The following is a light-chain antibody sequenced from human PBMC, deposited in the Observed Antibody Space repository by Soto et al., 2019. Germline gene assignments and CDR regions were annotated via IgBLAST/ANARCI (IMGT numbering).Light chain of an antibody. Sequence: QSALTQPASVSGSPGQSITISCTGTSSDIGGYKYVSWYQQYPGKAPKLMIYEVSNRPSGVSNRFSGSKSGNTASLTISGLQAEDEADYYCSSNTSSNTWVLGGGTKLTVL. J-gene: IGLJ3*02. CDR3: SSNTSSNTWV. V-gene: IGLV2-14*01. CDR1: SSDIGGYKY. CDR2: EVS.